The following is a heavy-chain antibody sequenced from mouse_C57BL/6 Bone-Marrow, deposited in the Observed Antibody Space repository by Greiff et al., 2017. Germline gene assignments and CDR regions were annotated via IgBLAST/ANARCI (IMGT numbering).Heavy chain of an antibody. V-gene: IGHV1-69*01. CDR2: IDTSDSYT. Sequence: VQLQQPGAELVMPGASVKLSCKASGYTFTSYWMHWVKQRPGQGLEWIGEIDTSDSYTNYNQKFKGKSTLTVDKSSSTAYMQLSILTSEDSAVYYCARLAAMDYWGQGTSVTVSS. CDR3: ARLAAMDY. J-gene: IGHJ4*01. CDR1: GYTFTSYW.